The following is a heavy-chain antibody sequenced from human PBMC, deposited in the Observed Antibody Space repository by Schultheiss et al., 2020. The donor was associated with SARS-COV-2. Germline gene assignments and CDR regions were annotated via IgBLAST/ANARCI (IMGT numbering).Heavy chain of an antibody. CDR3: ARASAPPPYYFDY. CDR2: IYYSGST. Sequence: SETLSLTCTVSGGSISSSSYYWGWNRQPPGKGLEWIGSIYYSGSTYYNPSLKSRVTISVDTSKNQFSLKLSSVTAADTAVYYCARASAPPPYYFDYWGQGTLVTVSS. CDR1: GGSISSSSYY. J-gene: IGHJ4*02. V-gene: IGHV4-39*07.